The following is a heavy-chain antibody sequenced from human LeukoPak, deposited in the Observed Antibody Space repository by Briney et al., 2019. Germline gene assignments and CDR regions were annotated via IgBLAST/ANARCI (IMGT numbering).Heavy chain of an antibody. CDR2: ISSSSSYI. D-gene: IGHD3-10*01. CDR3: AKAPGSRMGPAGWYFDL. CDR1: GFTFSSYS. V-gene: IGHV3-21*01. J-gene: IGHJ2*01. Sequence: GGSLRLSCAASGFTFSSYSMNWVRQAPGRGLEWVSSISSSSSYIYYADSVKGRFTISRDNAKNSLYLQMNSLRAEDTAVYYCAKAPGSRMGPAGWYFDLWGRGTLVTVSS.